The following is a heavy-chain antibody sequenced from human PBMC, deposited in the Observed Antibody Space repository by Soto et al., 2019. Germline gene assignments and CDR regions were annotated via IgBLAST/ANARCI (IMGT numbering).Heavy chain of an antibody. D-gene: IGHD1-26*01. Sequence: GSLRLSCEASGFSFSDDWMHWVRQAPGKGLVWVSSVSSVGSTTDYADSVKGRFTISRDNAKNTLYLQMNSLGAEDTAVYYCVRGRYSGSYFFDYWGQGTLVTVSS. CDR1: GFSFSDDW. J-gene: IGHJ4*02. CDR3: VRGRYSGSYFFDY. V-gene: IGHV3-74*01. CDR2: VSSVGSTT.